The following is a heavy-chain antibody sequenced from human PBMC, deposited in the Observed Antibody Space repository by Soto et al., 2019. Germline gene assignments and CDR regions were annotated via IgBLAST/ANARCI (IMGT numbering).Heavy chain of an antibody. J-gene: IGHJ4*02. V-gene: IGHV4-34*01. CDR2: INHSGST. CDR3: ARVAPRSCSGGSCSSGRDY. D-gene: IGHD2-15*01. CDR1: GGSFSGYY. Sequence: QVQLQQWGAGLLKPSETLSLTCAVYGGSFSGYYWSWIRQPPGKGLEWIGEINHSGSTNYNPSLTSRVPSSVDTSNTQFSLKLSSVTAADTAVYYCARVAPRSCSGGSCSSGRDYWGQGTLVTVSS.